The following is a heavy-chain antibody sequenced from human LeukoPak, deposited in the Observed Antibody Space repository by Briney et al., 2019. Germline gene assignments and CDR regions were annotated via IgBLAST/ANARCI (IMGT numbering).Heavy chain of an antibody. J-gene: IGHJ3*02. CDR2: IYYSGST. Sequence: SETLSLTCTVSGGSISSYYWSWIRQPPGKGLEWIGYIYYSGSTNYNPSLKSRVTISVDTSKNQFSLKLRSVTAADTAVYYCARPTAMPTDDAFDIWGQGTMVTVSS. CDR3: ARPTAMPTDDAFDI. D-gene: IGHD5-18*01. V-gene: IGHV4-59*01. CDR1: GGSISSYY.